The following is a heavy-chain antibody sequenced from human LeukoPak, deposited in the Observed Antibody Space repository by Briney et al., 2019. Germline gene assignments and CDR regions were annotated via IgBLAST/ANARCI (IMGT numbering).Heavy chain of an antibody. Sequence: PSETLSLTCAVYGGSFSGYYWSWIRQPPGKGPEWIGEINHSGSTNYNPSLKSRVTISVDTSKNQFSLKLSSVTAADTAVYYCARGPVRFLSRRNRWFDPWGQGTLVTVSS. CDR2: INHSGST. D-gene: IGHD3-3*01. J-gene: IGHJ5*02. CDR3: ARGPVRFLSRRNRWFDP. V-gene: IGHV4-34*01. CDR1: GGSFSGYY.